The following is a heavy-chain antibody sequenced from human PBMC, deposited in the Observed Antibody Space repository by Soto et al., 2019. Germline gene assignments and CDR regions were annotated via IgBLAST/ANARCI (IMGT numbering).Heavy chain of an antibody. Sequence: QVQLVQSGAEVKKPGSSVKVSCKASGGTFSSYAINWVRQAPGQGLEWMGVIIPIFATADYAQKFQGRVTITADESTSTAYMELSSLRSEDTAVYYCAQCLLGVNYYYGMDVWGQGTTVTVSS. CDR1: GGTFSSYA. J-gene: IGHJ6*02. CDR3: AQCLLGVNYYYGMDV. D-gene: IGHD3-16*01. V-gene: IGHV1-69*12. CDR2: IIPIFATA.